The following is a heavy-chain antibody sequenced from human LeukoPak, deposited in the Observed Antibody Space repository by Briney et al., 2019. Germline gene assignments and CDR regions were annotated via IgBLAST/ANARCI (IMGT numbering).Heavy chain of an antibody. D-gene: IGHD6-13*01. CDR1: GYTFTSYA. CDR2: INAGNGNT. CDR3: AVGKQQLVGWYYYYGMDV. V-gene: IGHV1-3*01. Sequence: ASVKVSCKASGYTFTSYAMHWVRQAPGQRLEWMGWINAGNGNTKYSQKFQGRVTITRDTSASTAYMELSSLRSEDTAVYYCAVGKQQLVGWYYYYGMDVWGQGTTVTVSS. J-gene: IGHJ6*02.